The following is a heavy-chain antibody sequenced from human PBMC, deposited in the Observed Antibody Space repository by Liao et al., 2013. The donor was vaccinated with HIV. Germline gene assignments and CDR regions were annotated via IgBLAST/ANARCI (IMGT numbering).Heavy chain of an antibody. V-gene: IGHV4-30-4*08. Sequence: QVQLQESGPGLVKPSQTLSLTCTVSGGSISSGDYYWSWIRQPPGKGLEWIGYIYYSGSTYYNPSLKSRVTISVDTSKNQFSLKLSSVTAADTAVYYCARGTLTTVVTRSAFDIWGQGTMVTVSS. CDR1: GGSISSGDYY. D-gene: IGHD4-23*01. J-gene: IGHJ3*02. CDR3: ARGTLTTVVTRSAFDI. CDR2: IYYSGST.